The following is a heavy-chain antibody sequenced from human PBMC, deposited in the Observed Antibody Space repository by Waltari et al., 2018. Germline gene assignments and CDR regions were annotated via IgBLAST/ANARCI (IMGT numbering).Heavy chain of an antibody. Sequence: EVQLLQSGGDWVQPGGSLRLSCVNSGFTFCNGAFSWVRQAPGTGREWGSPVSGRDFNYYAESGRGRFTISRDTSKNTVYLQLNSLRGEDAAVYDCAKPFYNWDDPLDSWGQGTLVTVSS. CDR2: VSGRDFN. V-gene: IGHV3-23*01. J-gene: IGHJ4*02. D-gene: IGHD1-20*01. CDR3: AKPFYNWDDPLDS. CDR1: GFTFCNGA.